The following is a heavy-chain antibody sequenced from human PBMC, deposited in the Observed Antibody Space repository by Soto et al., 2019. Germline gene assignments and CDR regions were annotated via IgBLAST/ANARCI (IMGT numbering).Heavy chain of an antibody. D-gene: IGHD2-2*01. V-gene: IGHV3-30*14. CDR1: GFTFSTYA. CDR3: AHSTIVVVPAAENHFDY. CDR2: ISYDGSNE. Sequence: PGGSLRLSCAASGFTFSTYAMHWVRQAPGKGLEWVAVISYDGSNEYYADSVKSRLTITKDTSKNQVVLTMTNMDPVDTATYYCAHSTIVVVPAAENHFDYWGQGTLVTVSS. J-gene: IGHJ4*02.